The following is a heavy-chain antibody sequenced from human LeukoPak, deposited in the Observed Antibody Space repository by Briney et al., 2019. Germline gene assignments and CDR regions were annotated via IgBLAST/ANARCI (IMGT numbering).Heavy chain of an antibody. CDR3: ARVELRDAFDI. J-gene: IGHJ3*02. D-gene: IGHD1-26*01. Sequence: GGSLRLSCAASGFTFSSYGMNWVRQAPGKGLEWVSYISSSSSTIYYADSVKGRFTISRDNAKNSLYLQMNSLRAEDTAVYYCARVELRDAFDIWGQGTMVTVSS. V-gene: IGHV3-48*01. CDR1: GFTFSSYG. CDR2: ISSSSSTI.